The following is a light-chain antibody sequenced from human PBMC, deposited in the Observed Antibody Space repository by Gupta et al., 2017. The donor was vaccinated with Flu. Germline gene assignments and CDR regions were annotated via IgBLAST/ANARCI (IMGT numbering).Light chain of an antibody. CDR2: DVT. Sequence: QSALTQPASVSVSPGQSITISCTGTSSDVGGSDYVSWYQQHQDKAPKLIIYDVTNRPSGVSSRFSGSKSGNTASLTISGLQAEDETDYYCSSYTSGSTFYVFGTGTKVTVL. V-gene: IGLV2-14*01. J-gene: IGLJ1*01. CDR1: SSDVGGSDY. CDR3: SSYTSGSTFYV.